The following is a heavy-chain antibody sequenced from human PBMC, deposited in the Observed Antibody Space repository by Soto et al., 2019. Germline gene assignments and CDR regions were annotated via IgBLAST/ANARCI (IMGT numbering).Heavy chain of an antibody. CDR3: ARVHCSAGTCLDGLDF. CDR1: GDNVSSNGAC. J-gene: IGHJ6*02. Sequence: SQTLSLTCVISGDNVSSNGACWNWIRQSPSRGLQWLGRIYYRSKWFHDYAASVESRMAINPDTSRNQFSLQLNYVTPEDTAVYYCARVHCSAGTCLDGLDFWGQGTTVTVSS. CDR2: IYYRSKWFH. D-gene: IGHD2-15*01. V-gene: IGHV6-1*01.